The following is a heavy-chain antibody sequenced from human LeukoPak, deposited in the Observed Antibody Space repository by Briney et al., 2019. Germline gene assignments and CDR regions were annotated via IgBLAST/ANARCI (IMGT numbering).Heavy chain of an antibody. CDR3: ASPRRDTAMARAFDI. CDR1: GGTFSSYA. J-gene: IGHJ3*02. V-gene: IGHV1-69*06. Sequence: ASVKVSCKASGGTFSSYAISWVRRAPGQGLEWMGGIIPIFGTANYAQKFQGRVTITADKSTSTAYMELSSLRSEDTAVYYCASPRRDTAMARAFDIWGQGTMVTVSS. D-gene: IGHD5-18*01. CDR2: IIPIFGTA.